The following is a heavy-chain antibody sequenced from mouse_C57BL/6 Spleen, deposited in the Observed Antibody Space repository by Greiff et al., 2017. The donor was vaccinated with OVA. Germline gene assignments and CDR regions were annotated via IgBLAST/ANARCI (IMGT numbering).Heavy chain of an antibody. CDR1: GFTFSDYY. CDR3: ARSELGLAMDY. D-gene: IGHD4-1*01. V-gene: IGHV5-16*01. J-gene: IGHJ4*01. Sequence: EVKLVESEGGLVQPGSSMKLSCTASGFTFSDYYMAWVRQVPEKGLEWVANINYDGSSTYYLDSLKSRFIISRDNAKNILYLQMSSLKSEDTATYYCARSELGLAMDYWGQGTSVTVSS. CDR2: INYDGSST.